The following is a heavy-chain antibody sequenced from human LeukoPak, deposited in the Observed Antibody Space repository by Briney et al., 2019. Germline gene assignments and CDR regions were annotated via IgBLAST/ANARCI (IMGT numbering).Heavy chain of an antibody. CDR1: GFTFSTYA. CDR2: ITNDGGST. J-gene: IGHJ4*02. Sequence: PGGSLRLSGSASGFTFSTYAMHWVRQAPGKGLEYVSSITNDGGSTYYADSVKGRFTISRDNFKNTLYLQVNSLRAEDTAVYYCVKDQSGSGSWWGQGTLVTVSS. CDR3: VKDQSGSGSW. V-gene: IGHV3-64D*06. D-gene: IGHD3-10*01.